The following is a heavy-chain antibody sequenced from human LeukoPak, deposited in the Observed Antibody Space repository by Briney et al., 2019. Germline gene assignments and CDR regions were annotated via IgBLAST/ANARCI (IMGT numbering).Heavy chain of an antibody. CDR2: MNPNSGNT. D-gene: IGHD3-22*01. CDR3: ARVVKRGYNWFDP. Sequence: ASVKVSCKASGSTFTSYDINWVRQATGQGLEWMGWMNPNSGNTGYAQKFQGRGTITRNTSISTAYMELSSLRSEDTAVYYCARVVKRGYNWFDPWGQGTLVTVSS. CDR1: GSTFTSYD. V-gene: IGHV1-8*03. J-gene: IGHJ5*02.